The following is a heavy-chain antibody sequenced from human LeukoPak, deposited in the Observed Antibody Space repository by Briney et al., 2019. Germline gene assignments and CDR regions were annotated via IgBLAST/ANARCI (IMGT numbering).Heavy chain of an antibody. J-gene: IGHJ4*02. D-gene: IGHD6-13*01. CDR2: ISTYNDNT. V-gene: IGHV1-18*01. CDR1: GYTFSSYG. CDR3: ARVSKGAAVFDY. Sequence: ASVKVSCKASGYTFSSYGINWVRQAPGQGLEWMGWISTYNDNTNYARKLQGRVTMTTDTSTSTAYMELRSLSSDDTAVYYCARVSKGAAVFDYWGQGTLVTVSS.